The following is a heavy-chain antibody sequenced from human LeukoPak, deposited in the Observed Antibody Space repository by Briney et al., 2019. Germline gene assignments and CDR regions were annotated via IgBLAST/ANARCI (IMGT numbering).Heavy chain of an antibody. V-gene: IGHV3-21*01. J-gene: IGHJ6*03. CDR1: GFTFSSYS. CDR3: ARAAIAAARIYYYMDV. Sequence: SGGSLRLSCAASGFTFSSYSMNWVRQAPGKGLEWVSFISTSSSYIHNADSVKGRFTISRDNAENSLYLQMNSLRAEDTAVYYCARAAIAAARIYYYMDVWGKGTTVTVSS. D-gene: IGHD6-13*01. CDR2: ISTSSSYI.